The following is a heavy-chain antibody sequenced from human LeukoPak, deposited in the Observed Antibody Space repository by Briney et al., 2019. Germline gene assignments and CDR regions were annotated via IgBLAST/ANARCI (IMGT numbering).Heavy chain of an antibody. D-gene: IGHD1-26*01. CDR3: ATALVGATSWFDP. Sequence: GASVKLSCKASGYTFTDYYMHWVQQAPGKGLEWMGRVDPEDGETIYAGKFQGRVTITADTSTDTAYMELSSPRSEDTAVYYCATALVGATSWFDPWGQGTLVTVSS. CDR1: GYTFTDYY. J-gene: IGHJ5*02. CDR2: VDPEDGET. V-gene: IGHV1-69-2*01.